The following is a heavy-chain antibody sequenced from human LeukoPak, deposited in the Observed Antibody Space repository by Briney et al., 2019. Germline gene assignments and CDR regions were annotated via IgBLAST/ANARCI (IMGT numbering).Heavy chain of an antibody. CDR1: GYTFTGYY. CDR3: ARDWGLYFDWLFGKFDP. Sequence: ASVKVSCKASGYTFTGYYMRWVRQAPGQGLEWMGRINPNSGGTNYAQKFQGRVTMTRDTSISTAYMELSRLRSDDAAVYYCARDWGLYFDWLFGKFDPWGQGTLVTVSS. J-gene: IGHJ5*02. D-gene: IGHD3-9*01. CDR2: INPNSGGT. V-gene: IGHV1-2*06.